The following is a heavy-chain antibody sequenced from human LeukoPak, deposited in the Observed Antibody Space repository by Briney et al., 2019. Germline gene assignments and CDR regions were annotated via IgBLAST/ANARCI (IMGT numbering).Heavy chain of an antibody. D-gene: IGHD5-18*01. Sequence: ASVKVSCKASGYTFTGYYMHWVRQAPGQGLEWMGWINPNSGGTNYAQKFQGRVTMTRDMSISTAYMEVSRLRSDDTAVYYCAREDTAMGFDYWGQGTLVTVSS. CDR1: GYTFTGYY. J-gene: IGHJ4*02. CDR3: AREDTAMGFDY. CDR2: INPNSGGT. V-gene: IGHV1-2*02.